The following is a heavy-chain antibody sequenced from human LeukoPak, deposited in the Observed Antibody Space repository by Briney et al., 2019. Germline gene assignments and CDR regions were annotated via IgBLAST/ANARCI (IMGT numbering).Heavy chain of an antibody. CDR2: LSAYNGST. Sequence: ASVKVSCKASGYTFTSYGISWVQQAPGQGLEWMGWLSAYNGSTNYARKLQGRVTMTTDTSTSTAYMELRSLRSDDTAVYYCARVVYSSGWYGGDAFDIWGQGTMVTVSS. CDR3: ARVVYSSGWYGGDAFDI. V-gene: IGHV1-18*01. J-gene: IGHJ3*02. D-gene: IGHD6-19*01. CDR1: GYTFTSYG.